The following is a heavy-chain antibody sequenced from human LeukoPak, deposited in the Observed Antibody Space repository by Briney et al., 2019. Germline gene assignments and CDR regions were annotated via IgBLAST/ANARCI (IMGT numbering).Heavy chain of an antibody. V-gene: IGHV3-23*01. J-gene: IGHJ4*02. CDR1: GFTFSSYG. D-gene: IGHD1-1*01. CDR2: ISGSGGAT. CDR3: ARDRVNWNDVGRLFDY. Sequence: GGGLRLSCAASGFTFSSYGMSWVRQAPGQGLEWVSGISGSGGATYYAGSVKGRFTISRDNSKNTLYLQMHSLRAEDTAVYYCARDRVNWNDVGRLFDYWGQGTLVTVSS.